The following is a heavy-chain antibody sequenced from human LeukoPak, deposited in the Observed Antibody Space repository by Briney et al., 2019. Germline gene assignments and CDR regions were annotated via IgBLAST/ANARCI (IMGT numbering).Heavy chain of an antibody. V-gene: IGHV4-39*01. D-gene: IGHD3-10*01. CDR3: VSMVRGVITMDFDY. CDR2: IYYSGST. CDR1: DDSISSSSYY. J-gene: IGHJ4*02. Sequence: PSETLSLTCSVSDDSISSSSYYWGWIRQPPGKGLEWIGSIYYSGSTYYNPSLKSRVTISVDTSKNQFSLKLSSVTAADTAVYYCVSMVRGVITMDFDYWGQGTLVTVSS.